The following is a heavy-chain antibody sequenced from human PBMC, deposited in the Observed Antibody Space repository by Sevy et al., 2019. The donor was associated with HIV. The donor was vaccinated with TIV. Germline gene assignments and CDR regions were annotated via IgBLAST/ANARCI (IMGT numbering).Heavy chain of an antibody. D-gene: IGHD2-2*01. J-gene: IGHJ6*02. Sequence: GGSLRLSCAASGFTFSGYAMNWVRQAPGKGLEWFSAINGKGRSTHYADSVEGRFTSSRDNSKNTLYLEMNSLRAEDTAVYYCAKTINSGGGVVPAANYYYYGLDVWGQGTTVTVSS. CDR3: AKTINSGGGVVPAANYYYYGLDV. CDR1: GFTFSGYA. V-gene: IGHV3-23*01. CDR2: INGKGRST.